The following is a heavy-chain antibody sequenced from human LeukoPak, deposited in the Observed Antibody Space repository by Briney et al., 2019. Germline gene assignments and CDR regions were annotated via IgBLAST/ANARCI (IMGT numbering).Heavy chain of an antibody. CDR1: GFTFSSYG. Sequence: GGSLRLSCAASGFTFSSYGMHWVRQAPGKGLEWVAVIWYDGSNKYYADSVKGRFTISRDNSKNTLYLQMNSLRAEDTAVYYCARRSGYDGSFDYWGQGTLVTVSS. CDR2: IWYDGSNK. J-gene: IGHJ4*02. V-gene: IGHV3-33*01. D-gene: IGHD5-12*01. CDR3: ARRSGYDGSFDY.